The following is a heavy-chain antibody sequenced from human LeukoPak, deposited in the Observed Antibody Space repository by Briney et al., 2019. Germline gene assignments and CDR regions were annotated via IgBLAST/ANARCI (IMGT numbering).Heavy chain of an antibody. CDR1: GFTFSSYW. V-gene: IGHV3-7*01. CDR2: IKQDGSEK. J-gene: IGHJ4*02. D-gene: IGHD3-10*01. Sequence: GGSLRLSCAASGFTFSSYWMRWVRQAPGKGLEGVANIKQDGSEKYYVDSVKGRFTISRDNAKNSLYLQMNSLRAEDTAVYYCARDPRGSRFGELHYWGQGTLVTVSS. CDR3: ARDPRGSRFGELHY.